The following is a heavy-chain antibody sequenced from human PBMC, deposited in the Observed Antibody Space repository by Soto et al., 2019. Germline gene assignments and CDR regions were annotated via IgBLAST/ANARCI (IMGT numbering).Heavy chain of an antibody. V-gene: IGHV1-69*12. J-gene: IGHJ6*02. CDR2: IIPIFPTP. D-gene: IGHD2-21*01. CDR1: GGTFGNSA. CDR3: AREKARHISGANYDDGIDL. Sequence: QVQLVQSGAEVKKPGSSVTVSCKASGGTFGNSAISWVRQAPGQGLEWMGGIIPIFPTPDYAQKFQGRVTITADESTTTASMELTILKSEDTAVYFCAREKARHISGANYDDGIDLWGQGTTVTVSS.